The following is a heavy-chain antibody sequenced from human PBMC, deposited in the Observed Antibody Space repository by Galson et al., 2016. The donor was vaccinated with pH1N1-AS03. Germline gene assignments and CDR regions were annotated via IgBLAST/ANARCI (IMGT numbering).Heavy chain of an antibody. CDR3: AREEGGFGSNWLQTDAFDF. J-gene: IGHJ3*01. CDR1: GFTFRCNG. V-gene: IGHV3-30*03. D-gene: IGHD6-13*01. Sequence: LRLSCAASGFTFRCNGMSWVCQAPGKGLEWVAVMSYEGTTTYYADSVKGRFTISRDNSKNTLYLQMNSLRTEDTALYYCAREEGGFGSNWLQTDAFDFWGQGTMVTVSS. CDR2: MSYEGTTT.